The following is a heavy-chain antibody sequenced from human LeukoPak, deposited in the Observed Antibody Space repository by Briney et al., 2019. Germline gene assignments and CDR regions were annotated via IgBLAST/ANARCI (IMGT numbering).Heavy chain of an antibody. CDR1: GYSFTTYW. V-gene: IGHV5-51*01. CDR3: ARQPFPESGSFDL. J-gene: IGHJ4*02. D-gene: IGHD1-26*01. CDR2: IYPGDSDT. Sequence: KPGESLKISCKGSGYSFTTYWIGWVRQMPGEGLEWMGIIYPGDSDTRYRPSFQGRVTILADKSINTAYLQWSSLKASDTAMYYCARQPFPESGSFDLWGQGTAVTVSS.